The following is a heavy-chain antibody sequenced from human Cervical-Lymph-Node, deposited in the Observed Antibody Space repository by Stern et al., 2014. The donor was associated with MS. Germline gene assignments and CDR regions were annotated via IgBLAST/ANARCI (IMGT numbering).Heavy chain of an antibody. CDR2: TVPRDSDT. CDR1: GYSFISYW. D-gene: IGHD6-19*01. J-gene: IGHJ4*03. V-gene: IGHV5-51*01. Sequence: EVQLVESGAEVKKPGESLKISCEGSGYSFISYWIDWVRQMPGKGLAGMGITVPRDSDTRYRSSFHGQATISADKSISTAYLQWSSLKASDTAMYYCARLMVDSSGWGYFDLWGQGTLVTVSS. CDR3: ARLMVDSSGWGYFDL.